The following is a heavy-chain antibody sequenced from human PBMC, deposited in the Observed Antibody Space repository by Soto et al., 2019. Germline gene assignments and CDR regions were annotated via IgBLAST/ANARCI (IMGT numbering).Heavy chain of an antibody. CDR3: ARHEQFYYYYYGMDV. V-gene: IGHV5-51*01. J-gene: IGHJ6*02. CDR1: GYSFTTYW. D-gene: IGHD4-4*01. Sequence: ESLKISCKASGYSFTTYWIAWVRQMPGKGLEWMGIINPGDSDIRYSPSFQGQVTISADNSISTAYLQWSSLKASDTAMYYCARHEQFYYYYYGMDVWGQGTAVTVSS. CDR2: INPGDSDI.